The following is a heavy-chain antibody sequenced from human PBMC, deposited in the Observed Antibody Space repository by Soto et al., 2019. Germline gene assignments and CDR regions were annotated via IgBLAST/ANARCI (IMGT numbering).Heavy chain of an antibody. J-gene: IGHJ4*02. D-gene: IGHD6-25*01. CDR3: AKLGYTFDY. Sequence: QVQLVESGGGVVQPGRSLRLSCAASGFTFSSYGMHWVRQAPGKGLEWVAVISYDGSNKYYADSVKGRFTISRDNSKNTLYLQMNSLRAEDTAVYYCAKLGYTFDYWGQGTLVTVSS. V-gene: IGHV3-30*18. CDR2: ISYDGSNK. CDR1: GFTFSSYG.